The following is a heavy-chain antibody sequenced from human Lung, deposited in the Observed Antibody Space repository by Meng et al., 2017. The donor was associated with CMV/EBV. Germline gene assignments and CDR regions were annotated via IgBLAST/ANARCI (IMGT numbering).Heavy chain of an antibody. D-gene: IGHD2/OR15-2a*01. J-gene: IGHJ5*02. Sequence: VNFVHSGSKCKTPGASVKVSCKASEYTFSTYTRSGLRQANGRGLEWLGWISTNTGTPTYTQGFTGRFVCSLDTSVSTADLQISSLKAVDTAVYYCARGGNFDPWGQGTLVTVSS. CDR2: ISTNTGTP. CDR1: EYTFSTYT. CDR3: ARGGNFDP. V-gene: IGHV7-4-1*02.